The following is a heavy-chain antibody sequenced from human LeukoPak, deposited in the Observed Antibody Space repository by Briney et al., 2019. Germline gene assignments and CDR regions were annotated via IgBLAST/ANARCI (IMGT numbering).Heavy chain of an antibody. Sequence: SETLSLTCAVYGGSFSGYYWSWIRQPPGKGLEWIGEINHSGSTNYNPSLKSRVIILVDTSKNQFSLKLTSVTAADTAVYYCARRQVVVAATPFDYWGQGTLVTVSS. D-gene: IGHD2-15*01. J-gene: IGHJ4*02. V-gene: IGHV4-34*01. CDR1: GGSFSGYY. CDR2: INHSGST. CDR3: ARRQVVVAATPFDY.